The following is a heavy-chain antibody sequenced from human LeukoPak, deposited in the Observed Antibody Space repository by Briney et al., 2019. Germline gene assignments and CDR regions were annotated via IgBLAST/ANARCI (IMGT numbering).Heavy chain of an antibody. CDR1: GFTFSSYG. V-gene: IGHV3-30*02. CDR2: IRYDGSNK. CDR3: AKEMGYGDYGDY. D-gene: IGHD4-17*01. J-gene: IGHJ4*02. Sequence: GGSLRLSCAASGFTFSSYGMHWVRQAPGKGLEWVAFIRYDGSNKYYADSVKGRFTISRDNSKNTLYPRMNSLRAEDTAVYYCAKEMGYGDYGDYWGQGTLVTVSS.